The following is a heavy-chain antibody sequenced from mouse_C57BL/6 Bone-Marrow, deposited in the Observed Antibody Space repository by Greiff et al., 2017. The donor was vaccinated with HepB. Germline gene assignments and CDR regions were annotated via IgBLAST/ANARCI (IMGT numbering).Heavy chain of an antibody. D-gene: IGHD1-1*01. J-gene: IGHJ2*01. Sequence: EVKVEESGPGLVKPSQSLSLTCSVTGYSITSGYYWNWIRKFPGNKLEWMGYISYDGSNNYNPSLKNRISITRDTSKNQFFLKLNSVTTEDTATYYCARDTTVVLDYWGQGTTLTVSS. V-gene: IGHV3-6*01. CDR1: GYSITSGYY. CDR3: ARDTTVVLDY. CDR2: ISYDGSN.